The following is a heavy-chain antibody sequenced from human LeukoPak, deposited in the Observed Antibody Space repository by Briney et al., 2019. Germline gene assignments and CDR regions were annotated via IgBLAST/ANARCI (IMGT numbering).Heavy chain of an antibody. J-gene: IGHJ6*03. D-gene: IGHD1-1*01. Sequence: ASVKVSCKVSGYTFTGYYMHWVRQAPGQGLEWMGWINPNSGGTNYAQKFQGRVTMTRDTSISTAYMELSRLRSDDTAVYYCARKAPGGYYYMDVWGKGTTVTVSS. V-gene: IGHV1-2*02. CDR2: INPNSGGT. CDR1: GYTFTGYY. CDR3: ARKAPGGYYYMDV.